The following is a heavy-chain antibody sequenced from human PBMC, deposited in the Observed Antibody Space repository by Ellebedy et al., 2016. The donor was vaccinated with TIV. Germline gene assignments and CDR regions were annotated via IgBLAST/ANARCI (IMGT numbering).Heavy chain of an antibody. D-gene: IGHD5-18*01. J-gene: IGHJ6*02. CDR2: ISDGGGRT. V-gene: IGHV3-23*01. Sequence: GESLKISCAASGFTFSSYAMSWVRQAPGKGLEWVSAISDGGGRTYYADSVKGRFTISRDNSKNTLYLQMNSLRAEDTAVYYCAKAIQLWLRYGMDVWGQGTTVTVSS. CDR1: GFTFSSYA. CDR3: AKAIQLWLRYGMDV.